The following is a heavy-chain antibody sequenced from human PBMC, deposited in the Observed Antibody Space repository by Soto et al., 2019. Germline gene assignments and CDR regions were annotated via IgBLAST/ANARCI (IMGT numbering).Heavy chain of an antibody. D-gene: IGHD2-2*01. J-gene: IGHJ4*02. CDR2: INTSGHSR. CDR1: GFTFSDYY. Sequence: QVQLVESGGGLVKPGGSLRLSCAASGFTFSDYYMWWIRQAPGKGLEWVSYINTSGHSRYSADSVKGRFTISRDNAKNSLDLQMNNLRVEDTAVYYCARDRTDCSRTSCSLDHWGQGTLVTVSS. V-gene: IGHV3-11*01. CDR3: ARDRTDCSRTSCSLDH.